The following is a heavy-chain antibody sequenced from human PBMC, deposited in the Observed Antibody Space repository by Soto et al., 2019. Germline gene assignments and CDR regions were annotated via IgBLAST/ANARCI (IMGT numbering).Heavy chain of an antibody. D-gene: IGHD2-2*01. V-gene: IGHV3-30*18. CDR2: ISYDGSNK. CDR1: GFTFSSYG. J-gene: IGHJ6*02. Sequence: GSLRLSCAASGFTFSSYGMHWVRQAPGKGLEWVAVISYDGSNKYYADSVKGRFTISRDNSKNTLYLQMNSLRAEDTAVYYCAKDQGIVVPARRHYYYYYGMDVWGQGTTVTVSS. CDR3: AKDQGIVVPARRHYYYYYGMDV.